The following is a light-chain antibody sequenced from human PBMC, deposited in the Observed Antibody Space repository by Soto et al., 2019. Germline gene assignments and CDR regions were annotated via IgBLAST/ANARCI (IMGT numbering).Light chain of an antibody. Sequence: VLTHSTATLSLSPGERATLSCSASHSVSSYLAWYQQKPGQAPRLLIYDASNRATRIPATFSGSGSGTDSTLTITSLDPQADAVSSCQQRRTWPFPLTFGQGTRLEIK. CDR3: QQRRTWPFPLT. V-gene: IGKV3-11*01. CDR1: HSVSSY. CDR2: DAS. J-gene: IGKJ5*01.